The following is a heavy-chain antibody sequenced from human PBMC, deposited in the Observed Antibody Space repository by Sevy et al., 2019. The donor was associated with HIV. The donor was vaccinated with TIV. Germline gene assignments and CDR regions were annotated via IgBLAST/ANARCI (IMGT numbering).Heavy chain of an antibody. CDR2: ISGLSKYI. Sequence: GGSLRLSCAASGFTFSSYSMNWVRQAPGKGLEWVSAISGLSKYIYYAESLKGRFIISRDNAKNTLYLQMNSLRADDTAVYYCATGPPDGSYDYFDSWGQGTLVTVSS. CDR1: GFTFSSYS. J-gene: IGHJ4*02. V-gene: IGHV3-21*01. CDR3: ATGPPDGSYDYFDS. D-gene: IGHD1-26*01.